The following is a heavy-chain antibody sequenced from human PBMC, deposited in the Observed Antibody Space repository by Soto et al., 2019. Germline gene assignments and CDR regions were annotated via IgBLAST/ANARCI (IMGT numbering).Heavy chain of an antibody. CDR1: GFSLSTSGVD. CDR3: AHRRPYSNSPEYFFDY. D-gene: IGHD6-6*01. V-gene: IGHV2-5*02. Sequence: QITLKESGPTLVKPTQTLTLTCTFSGFSLSTSGVDVGWIRQPPGKALEWLALIYWDDDKRYSPSLKSRLTTTKDPSKNQVVLTMTNMDPVDTATYYCAHRRPYSNSPEYFFDYWGQGTLVTVSS. J-gene: IGHJ4*02. CDR2: IYWDDDK.